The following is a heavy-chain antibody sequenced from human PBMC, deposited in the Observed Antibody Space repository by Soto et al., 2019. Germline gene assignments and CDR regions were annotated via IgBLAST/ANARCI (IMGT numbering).Heavy chain of an antibody. D-gene: IGHD4-17*01. J-gene: IGHJ4*02. CDR2: IGSRGNSYAT. CDR1: GFTFGGSA. Sequence: PGGSLRLSCAASGFTFGGSAMQWVRQASGEGLEWLGRIGSRGNSYATAYAASVKDRFTTSRDDSKNTAFLQMNNLKTEDTAVYYCSRDDADWLFNWGQGALVTVPQ. V-gene: IGHV3-73*01. CDR3: SRDDADWLFN.